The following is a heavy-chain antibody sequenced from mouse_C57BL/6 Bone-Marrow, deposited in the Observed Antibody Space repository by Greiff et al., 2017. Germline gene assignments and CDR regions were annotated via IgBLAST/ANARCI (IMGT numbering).Heavy chain of an antibody. V-gene: IGHV7-1*01. Sequence: VKLVESGGGLVQSGRSLRLSCATSGFTFSDFYMEWVRQAPGKGLEWIAASRNKANDYTTEYSASVKGRFIVSRDTSQSILYLQMNALRAEDTAIYYCARDFHGAMDYWGQGTSVTVSS. CDR2: SRNKANDYTT. J-gene: IGHJ4*01. CDR3: ARDFHGAMDY. CDR1: GFTFSDFY. D-gene: IGHD1-2*01.